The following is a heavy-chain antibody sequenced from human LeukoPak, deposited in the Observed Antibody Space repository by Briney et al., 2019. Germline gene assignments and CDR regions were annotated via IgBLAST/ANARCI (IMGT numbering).Heavy chain of an antibody. D-gene: IGHD3-3*01. J-gene: IGHJ4*02. CDR3: ARAFLELPDY. CDR2: INHSGST. V-gene: IGHV4-34*01. CDR1: GGSFSGYY. Sequence: SETLSLTCAVYGGSFSGYYWNWIRQPPGKGLEWIGEINHSGSTAYNPSLKSRVTISVDTSKNRFSLKLSSVTAADTAVYYCARAFLELPDYWGQGTLVTVSS.